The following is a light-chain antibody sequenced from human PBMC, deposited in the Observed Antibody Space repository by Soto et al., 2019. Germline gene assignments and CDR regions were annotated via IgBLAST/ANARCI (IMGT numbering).Light chain of an antibody. Sequence: QSALTQPASVSGSPGQSITISGTGTSSDIGAYNYVSWYRQHPGQAPKLMIFEVSNRPSGISNRFSGSKSGNTASLTISGLQPEDEADDYCGSYSGIYTFVFGTGTKVTVL. J-gene: IGLJ1*01. CDR2: EVS. CDR1: SSDIGAYNY. V-gene: IGLV2-14*01. CDR3: GSYSGIYTFV.